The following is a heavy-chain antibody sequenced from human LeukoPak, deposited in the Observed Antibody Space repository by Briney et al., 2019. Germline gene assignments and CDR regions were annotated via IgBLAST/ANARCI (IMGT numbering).Heavy chain of an antibody. J-gene: IGHJ3*02. CDR3: AVRPPFGRFLEWNGAFDI. CDR1: GYTFTSYY. D-gene: IGHD3-3*01. V-gene: IGHV1-46*01. Sequence: ASVKVSCKASGYTFTSYYMHWVRQAPGQGLEWMGIINPSGGSTSYAQKFQGRVTMTRDTSTSTVYMELSSLRSEDTAVYYCAVRPPFGRFLEWNGAFDIWGQGTMVTVSS. CDR2: INPSGGST.